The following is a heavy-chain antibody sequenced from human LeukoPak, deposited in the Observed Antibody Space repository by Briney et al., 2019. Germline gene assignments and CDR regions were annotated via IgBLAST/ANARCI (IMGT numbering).Heavy chain of an antibody. D-gene: IGHD3-22*01. CDR3: ARSAYYYDSSGYHAVDY. CDR2: INPSGGST. V-gene: IGHV1-46*01. CDR1: GYTFTSYY. Sequence: ASVKVSCKASGYTFTSYYMHWVRQAPGQGLEWMGIINPSGGSTSYAQKFQGRVTMTRDTSISTAYMELSRLRSDDTAVYYCARSAYYYDSSGYHAVDYWGQGTLVTVSS. J-gene: IGHJ4*02.